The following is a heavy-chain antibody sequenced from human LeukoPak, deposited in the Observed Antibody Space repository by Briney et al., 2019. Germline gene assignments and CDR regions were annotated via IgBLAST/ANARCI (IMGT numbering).Heavy chain of an antibody. CDR3: AKVAYCSSTSCNEFDY. CDR2: ISSSGSTI. J-gene: IGHJ4*02. CDR1: GFTFSDYY. D-gene: IGHD2-2*01. V-gene: IGHV3-11*01. Sequence: AGGSLRLSCAASGFTFSDYYMSWIRQAPGKGLEWVSYISSSGSTIYYADSVKGRFTISRDNAKNSLYLQMNSLRAEDTAVYYCAKVAYCSSTSCNEFDYWGQGTLVTVSS.